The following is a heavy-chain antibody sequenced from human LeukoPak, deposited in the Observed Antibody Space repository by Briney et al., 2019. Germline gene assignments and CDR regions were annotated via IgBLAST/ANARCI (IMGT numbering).Heavy chain of an antibody. CDR1: GGTFSSYA. CDR2: IIPIFGTA. CDR3: ARGRSPDYFDY. V-gene: IGHV1-69*13. D-gene: IGHD1-14*01. Sequence: SVKVSCKASGGTFSSYAISWVRQAPGQGLEWMGGIIPIFGTANYAQKFQGRATITADESTSTAYMELSSLRSEGTAVYYCARGRSPDYFDYWGQGTLVTVSS. J-gene: IGHJ4*02.